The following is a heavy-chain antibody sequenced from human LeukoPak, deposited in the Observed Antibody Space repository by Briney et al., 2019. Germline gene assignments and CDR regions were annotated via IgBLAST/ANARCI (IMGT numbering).Heavy chain of an antibody. V-gene: IGHV4-39*07. CDR3: ARGGRGITIFGVVSRNWFDP. Sequence: SETLSLTCTVSGGSVSSGSYYWSWIRQPPGKGLEWIGEINHSGSTNYNPSLKSRVTISVDTSKNQFSLKLSSVTAADTAVYYCARGGRGITIFGVVSRNWFDPWGQGTLVTVSS. D-gene: IGHD3-3*01. J-gene: IGHJ5*02. CDR1: GGSVSSGSYY. CDR2: INHSGST.